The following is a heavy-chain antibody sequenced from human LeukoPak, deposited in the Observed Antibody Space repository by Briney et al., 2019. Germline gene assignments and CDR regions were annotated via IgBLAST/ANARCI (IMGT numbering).Heavy chain of an antibody. CDR1: GFTFSSYS. J-gene: IGHJ4*02. CDR2: ISSSSSTI. Sequence: GGSLRLSCAASGFTFSSYSMNWVRQAPGKGLEWVSYISSSSSTIYYADSVKGRFTISRDNAKNSLYLQMNSLRAEDTVVYYCARDLPSGWYYFDYWGQGTLVTVSS. V-gene: IGHV3-48*04. CDR3: ARDLPSGWYYFDY. D-gene: IGHD6-19*01.